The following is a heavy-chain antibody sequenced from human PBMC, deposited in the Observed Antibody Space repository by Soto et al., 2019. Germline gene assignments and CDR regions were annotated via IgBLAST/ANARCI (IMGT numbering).Heavy chain of an antibody. CDR1: GITISNYP. J-gene: IGHJ4*02. CDR2: ISGSGDRT. V-gene: IGHV3-23*01. D-gene: IGHD3-22*01. CDR3: VKDDGGYPSTAPH. Sequence: SLRLSCAASGITISNYPMSWVRQAPGKGLDWVSGISGSGDRTYYADSAKGRFTISKDISRNSLSLQLDSLGVEDTAVYFCVKDDGGYPSTAPHWGQRTLVTVSS.